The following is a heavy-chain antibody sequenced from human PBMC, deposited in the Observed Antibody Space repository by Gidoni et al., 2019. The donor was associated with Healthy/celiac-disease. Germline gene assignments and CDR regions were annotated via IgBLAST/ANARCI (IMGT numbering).Heavy chain of an antibody. Sequence: EVQLVESGGGLVKPGGSLRLSCPASGFTFSSYSLNGLRQAPGKGREWVSSISSSSSYIYYADSVKGRFTISRDNAKNSLYLQMNSLRAEDTAVYYCARDYFQSGGAAADGYYYYMDVWGKGTTVTVSS. CDR1: GFTFSSYS. CDR2: ISSSSSYI. CDR3: ARDYFQSGGAAADGYYYYMDV. D-gene: IGHD6-13*01. V-gene: IGHV3-21*01. J-gene: IGHJ6*03.